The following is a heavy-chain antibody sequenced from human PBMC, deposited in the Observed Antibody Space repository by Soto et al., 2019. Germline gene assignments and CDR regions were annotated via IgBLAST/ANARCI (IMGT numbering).Heavy chain of an antibody. CDR2: ISGSGGTP. J-gene: IGHJ4*02. CDR1: EFTFSDYA. V-gene: IGHV3-23*01. Sequence: EVQLLESGGDLVQPGGSLRLSCAASEFTFSDYAMSWVRQAPGKGLEWVSAISGSGGTPYYADSAKGRFGISRDNSKSTLYLQMDNLRVEDTALYYCVKGAGYFDTSDYYYGDYWGQGTLITVSS. CDR3: VKGAGYFDTSDYYYGDY. D-gene: IGHD3-22*01.